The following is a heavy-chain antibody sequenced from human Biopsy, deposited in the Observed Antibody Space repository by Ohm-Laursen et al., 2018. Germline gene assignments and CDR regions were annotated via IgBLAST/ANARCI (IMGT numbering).Heavy chain of an antibody. CDR3: ARGPHSGSHSCFDY. CDR2: IIPMFGTA. V-gene: IGHV1-69*01. D-gene: IGHD1-26*01. CDR1: GGTLINYA. Sequence: SSVKVSCKASGGTLINYAISWVRQAPGQGLEWMGGIIPMFGTANYAQMFQGRVTISADEYTSTSYMELSSLTTEDTAIYYCARGPHSGSHSCFDYWGRGTLVTVSS. J-gene: IGHJ4*02.